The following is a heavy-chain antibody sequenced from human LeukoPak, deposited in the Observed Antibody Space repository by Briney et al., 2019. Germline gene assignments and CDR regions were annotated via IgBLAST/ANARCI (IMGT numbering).Heavy chain of an antibody. D-gene: IGHD2-2*01. V-gene: IGHV1-69*05. CDR1: GGTFSSYA. Sequence: ASVKVSCKASGGTFSSYAISWLRQAPGQGLEWMGRIIPIFGTANYAQKFQGRVTITTDESTSTAYMELSSLRSEDTAVYYCARGPQGVVPAAMRYYYYMDVWGKGTTVTVSS. CDR2: IIPIFGTA. CDR3: ARGPQGVVPAAMRYYYYMDV. J-gene: IGHJ6*03.